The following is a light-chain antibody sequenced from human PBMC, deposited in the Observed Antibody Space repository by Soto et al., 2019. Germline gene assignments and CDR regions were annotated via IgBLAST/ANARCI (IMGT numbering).Light chain of an antibody. J-gene: IGKJ1*01. CDR3: QQYSNWPPT. V-gene: IGKV3D-15*01. CDR1: QSVSSN. Sequence: DILMSQSPSALSESPGDRATIPCRASQSVSSNLAWYQQKPGQAPRLLIYGASTRATGIPARFSGSGSGTDFTLTISSLQPEDFAVYYCQQYSNWPPTFGQGTKVDIK. CDR2: GAS.